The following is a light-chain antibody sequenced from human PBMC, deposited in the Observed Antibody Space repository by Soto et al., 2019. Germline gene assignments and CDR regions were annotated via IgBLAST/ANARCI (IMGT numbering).Light chain of an antibody. CDR2: GNS. CDR3: QSYDSSLSGWV. CDR1: SSNIGAGYV. V-gene: IGLV1-40*01. Sequence: QSALTQPPSVSGAPGQRVTISCTGSSSNIGAGYVVHWYQQLPGTAPKLLIYGNSNRPSGVPDRFSGSKSGTSASLAITGLQAEDEADYYCQSYDSSLSGWVFGGGTQLTVL. J-gene: IGLJ3*02.